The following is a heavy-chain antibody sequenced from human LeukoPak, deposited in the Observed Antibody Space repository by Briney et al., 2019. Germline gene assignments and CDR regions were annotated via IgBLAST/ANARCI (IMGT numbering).Heavy chain of an antibody. J-gene: IGHJ4*02. D-gene: IGHD3-10*01. CDR2: ITSSSTYT. V-gene: IGHV3-21*01. CDR3: AREVYYGSGRRFDF. CDR1: GFSFSSYN. Sequence: GGSLSLSCAASGFSFSSYNMNWVRQTPGKGLEWVSSITSSSTYTFYADSVKGRFTISRDNARNSLYLQMNSLRAEDTAVYYCAREVYYGSGRRFDFWGQGTLVTVSS.